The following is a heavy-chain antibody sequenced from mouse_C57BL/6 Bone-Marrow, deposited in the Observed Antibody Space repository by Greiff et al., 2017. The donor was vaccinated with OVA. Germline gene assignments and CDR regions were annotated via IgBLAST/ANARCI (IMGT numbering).Heavy chain of an antibody. CDR1: GYTFTSYW. V-gene: IGHV1-59*01. CDR3: AGGYSYAMDY. CDR2: IDPSDSYT. J-gene: IGHJ4*01. D-gene: IGHD2-3*01. Sequence: QVQLQQPGAELVRPGTSVKLSCKASGYTFTSYWMHWVKQRPGQGLEWIGVIDPSDSYTNYNQKFKGKATLTVDTSSSTAYMQLSSLTSEDSAVYYCAGGYSYAMDYWGQGTSVTVSS.